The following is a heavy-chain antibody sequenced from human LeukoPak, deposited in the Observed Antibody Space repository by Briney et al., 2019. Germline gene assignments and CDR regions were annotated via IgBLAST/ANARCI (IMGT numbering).Heavy chain of an antibody. CDR3: ARAGGYCSSTSCYRGPELDY. CDR2: IKQDGSEK. CDR1: GFTFSSYW. J-gene: IGHJ4*02. D-gene: IGHD2-2*02. V-gene: IGHV3-7*01. Sequence: GGSLRLSCAASGFTFSSYWMSWVRQAPGKGLEWVANIKQDGSEKYYVDSVKGRFTISRDNAKNSLYLQMNSLRAEDTAVYYCARAGGYCSSTSCYRGPELDYWGQGTLVTVSS.